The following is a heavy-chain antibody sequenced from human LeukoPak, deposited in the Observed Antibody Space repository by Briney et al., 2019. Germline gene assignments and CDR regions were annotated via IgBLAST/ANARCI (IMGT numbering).Heavy chain of an antibody. CDR2: IGGSGGST. J-gene: IGHJ5*02. D-gene: IGHD3-16*01. Sequence: GGSLRLSCAASGFTFSSYAMSWVRQAPGKGLEWVSAIGGSGGSTYYADSVKGRFTISRDNSKNTLYLQMNSLRAEDTAVYYCAKFPPDYDYVWGTASFDPWGQGTLVTVSS. CDR1: GFTFSSYA. V-gene: IGHV3-23*01. CDR3: AKFPPDYDYVWGTASFDP.